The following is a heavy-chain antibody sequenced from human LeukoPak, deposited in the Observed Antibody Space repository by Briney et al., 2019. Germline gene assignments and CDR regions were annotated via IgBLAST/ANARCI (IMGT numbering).Heavy chain of an antibody. J-gene: IGHJ4*02. CDR3: ARANASYPQFPNAY. CDR1: GFTFSNNA. V-gene: IGHV3-64*01. Sequence: GGSLRLSCAASGFTFSNNAMHCVSQAPGKGLEFVSAISSNGASTYYAKSVKARFTISRDNSKNTLYLQLGSLSAEDIAVYYCARANASYPQFPNAYRRQPPLLTVPS. D-gene: IGHD2-21*01. CDR2: ISSNGAST.